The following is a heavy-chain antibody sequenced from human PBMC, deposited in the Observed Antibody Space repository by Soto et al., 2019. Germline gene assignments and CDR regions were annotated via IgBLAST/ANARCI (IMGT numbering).Heavy chain of an antibody. J-gene: IGHJ4*02. Sequence: ASVKVSCKASGYTFTSYGISWVRQAPGQGLEWMGWISAYNGNTNYAQKLQGRVTMTTDTSTSTAYMELRSLRSDDTAVYYCARWDILTGIMHGLFDYWGQGTLVTVS. CDR1: GYTFTSYG. V-gene: IGHV1-18*04. CDR3: ARWDILTGIMHGLFDY. D-gene: IGHD3-9*01. CDR2: ISAYNGNT.